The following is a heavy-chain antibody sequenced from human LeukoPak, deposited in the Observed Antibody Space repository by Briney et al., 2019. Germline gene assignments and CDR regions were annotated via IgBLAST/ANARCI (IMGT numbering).Heavy chain of an antibody. CDR3: ARSRDGYGLDY. CDR2: ISAYNGNT. Sequence: ASVKVSCKASGYTFTGYYMHWVRQAPGQGLEWMGWISAYNGNTNYAQKLQGRVTMTTDTSTSTAYMELRSLRSDDTAVYYCARSRDGYGLDYWGQGTLVTVSS. V-gene: IGHV1-18*04. J-gene: IGHJ4*02. CDR1: GYTFTGYY. D-gene: IGHD5-24*01.